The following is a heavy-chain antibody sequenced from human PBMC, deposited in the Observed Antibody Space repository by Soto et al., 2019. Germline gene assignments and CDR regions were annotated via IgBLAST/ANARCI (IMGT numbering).Heavy chain of an antibody. Sequence: PGESLKISCKGSGYSFTSYWIGWVRQMPGKGLEWMGIIYPGDSDTRYSPSFQGQVTISADKSISTAYLQWSSLKASDTAMYYCARHHYDFWSGYAFDYWGQGTLDTVSS. D-gene: IGHD3-3*01. CDR3: ARHHYDFWSGYAFDY. V-gene: IGHV5-51*01. CDR1: GYSFTSYW. J-gene: IGHJ4*02. CDR2: IYPGDSDT.